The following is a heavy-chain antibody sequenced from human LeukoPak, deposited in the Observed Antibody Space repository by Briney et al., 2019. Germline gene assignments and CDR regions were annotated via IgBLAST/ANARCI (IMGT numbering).Heavy chain of an antibody. Sequence: GGSLRLSCAASAFSFSNYNMNWVRQAPGKGLEWVSSITSSGSYIYYADSVKGRFTISRDNAKNSLYLQLNSLRAEDTAVYYCARGHSFDICGQGTMVTVSS. D-gene: IGHD3-3*02. CDR2: ITSSGSYI. V-gene: IGHV3-21*01. J-gene: IGHJ3*02. CDR3: ARGHSFDI. CDR1: AFSFSNYN.